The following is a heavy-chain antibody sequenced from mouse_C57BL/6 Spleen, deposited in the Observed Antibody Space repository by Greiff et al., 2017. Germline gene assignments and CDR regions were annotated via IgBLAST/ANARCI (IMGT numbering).Heavy chain of an antibody. V-gene: IGHV1-50*01. Sequence: QVQLKQPGAELVKPGASVKLSCKASGYTFTSYWMQWVKQRPGQGIEWIGEIDPSDSYTNYNQKFKGKATLTVDTSSSTAYMQLSSLTSEDSAVYYCARKGLLAGFDYWGQGTTLTVSS. J-gene: IGHJ2*01. CDR3: ARKGLLAGFDY. CDR1: GYTFTSYW. D-gene: IGHD3-1*01. CDR2: IDPSDSYT.